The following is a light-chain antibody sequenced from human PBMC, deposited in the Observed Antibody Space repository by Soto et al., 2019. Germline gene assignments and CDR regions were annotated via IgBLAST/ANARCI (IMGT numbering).Light chain of an antibody. Sequence: EIMLTKSPATLSLVPGERATLSCRASQCVSSYLAWYQQKPGQAPRLLIYDTSNRATGIPARFSGSGSGTDFTLTISSLEPEDFAVYYCQQRSNLITFGQGTRLEIK. CDR2: DTS. J-gene: IGKJ5*01. CDR1: QCVSSY. V-gene: IGKV3-11*01. CDR3: QQRSNLIT.